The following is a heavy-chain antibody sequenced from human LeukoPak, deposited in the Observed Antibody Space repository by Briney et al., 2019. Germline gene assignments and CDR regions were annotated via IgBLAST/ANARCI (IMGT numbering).Heavy chain of an antibody. CDR1: GFTFSSYA. V-gene: IGHV3-23*01. CDR3: AKHVYSSSWTVFVDWFDH. CDR2: ISGSGGST. D-gene: IGHD6-13*01. J-gene: IGHJ5*02. Sequence: PGGSLRLSCAASGFTFSSYAMSWVRQAPGKGLEWVSAISGSGGSTYYADSVKGRFTISRDNSKNTLYLQMNSLRAEDTAVYYCAKHVYSSSWTVFVDWFDHWGQGTLVTVSS.